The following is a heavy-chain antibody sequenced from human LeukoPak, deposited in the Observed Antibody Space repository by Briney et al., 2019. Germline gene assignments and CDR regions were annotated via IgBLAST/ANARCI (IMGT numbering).Heavy chain of an antibody. J-gene: IGHJ5*02. Sequence: SETLSLTCAVYGGSFSGYYWSWIRQPPGKGLEWIGEINHSGSTNYNPSLKSRVTISVDTSKNQFSLKLSSVTAADTAVYYCARGVEGDHDYGDSRAQNWFDPWGQGTLVTVSS. D-gene: IGHD4-17*01. CDR3: ARGVEGDHDYGDSRAQNWFDP. CDR1: GGSFSGYY. V-gene: IGHV4-34*01. CDR2: INHSGST.